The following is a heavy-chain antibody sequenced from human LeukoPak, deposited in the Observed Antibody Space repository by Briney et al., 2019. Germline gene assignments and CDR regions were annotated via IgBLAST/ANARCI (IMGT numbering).Heavy chain of an antibody. CDR3: ARDYLYYDFWSGYETPYYFDY. V-gene: IGHV4-4*07. CDR1: GGSISSYY. J-gene: IGHJ4*02. Sequence: PSETLSLTCTVSGGSISSYYWSWIRQPAGKGLEWIGRIYTSGSTNYNPSLKSRVTMSVDTSKNQFSLKLSSVTAADTAVYHCARDYLYYDFWSGYETPYYFDYWGQGTLVTVSS. CDR2: IYTSGST. D-gene: IGHD3-3*01.